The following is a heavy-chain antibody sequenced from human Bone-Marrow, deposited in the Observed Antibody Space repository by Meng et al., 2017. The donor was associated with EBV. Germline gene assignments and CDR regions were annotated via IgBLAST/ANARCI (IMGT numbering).Heavy chain of an antibody. V-gene: IGHV3-23*04. CDR1: GFTFSSYA. J-gene: IGHJ4*02. CDR2: ISGSGGST. D-gene: IGHD3-3*01. CDR3: AKDSQDFWSGFAYFDY. Sequence: EVQLVESGGGLVQPGXSLRLSCAASGFTFSSYAMSWVRQAPGKGLEWVSAISGSGGSTYYADSVKGRFTISRDNSKNTLYLQMNSLRAEDTAVYYCAKDSQDFWSGFAYFDYWGQGTLVTVSS.